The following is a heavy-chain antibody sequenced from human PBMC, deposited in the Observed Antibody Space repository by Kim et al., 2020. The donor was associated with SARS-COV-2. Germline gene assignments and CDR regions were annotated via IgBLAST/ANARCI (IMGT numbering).Heavy chain of an antibody. CDR2: ISGSGGST. V-gene: IGHV3-23*01. Sequence: GGSLRLSCAASGFTISSYAMSWVRQAPGKGLEWVSAISGSGGSTYYADSVKGRFTISRDNSKNTLYLQMNSLRAEDTAVYYCAKVAWSFRYYYYGMDVWGQGTTVTVSS. J-gene: IGHJ6*02. CDR1: GFTISSYA. D-gene: IGHD3-16*02. CDR3: AKVAWSFRYYYYGMDV.